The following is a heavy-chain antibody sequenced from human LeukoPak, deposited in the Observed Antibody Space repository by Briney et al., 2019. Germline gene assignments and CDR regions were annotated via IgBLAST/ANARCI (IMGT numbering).Heavy chain of an antibody. Sequence: PGGSLRLSCATSGFTFSNHAMHWVRQASGKGLEWVSAIGTAGDTFYPGPVKGRFTISRENAKNSLSLQMNSLRAEDTAVYYCVRQQTPHGNFDYWGQGTLVTVSS. CDR2: IGTAGDT. CDR3: VRQQTPHGNFDY. V-gene: IGHV3-13*01. CDR1: GFTFSNHA. D-gene: IGHD1-26*01. J-gene: IGHJ4*02.